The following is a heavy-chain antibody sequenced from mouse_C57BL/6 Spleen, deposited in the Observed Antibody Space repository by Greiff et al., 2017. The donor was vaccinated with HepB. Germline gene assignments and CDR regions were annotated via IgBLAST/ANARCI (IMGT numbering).Heavy chain of an antibody. D-gene: IGHD1-1*01. J-gene: IGHJ4*01. CDR3: ARDYGSNYYAMDY. CDR1: GYAFSSSW. Sequence: QVQLQQSGPELVKPGASVKISCKASGYAFSSSWMNWVKQRPGKGLEWIGRIYPGDGDTNYNGKFKGKATLTADKSSSTAYMQRSSLTSEDSAVYFCARDYGSNYYAMDYWGQGTSVTVSS. CDR2: IYPGDGDT. V-gene: IGHV1-82*01.